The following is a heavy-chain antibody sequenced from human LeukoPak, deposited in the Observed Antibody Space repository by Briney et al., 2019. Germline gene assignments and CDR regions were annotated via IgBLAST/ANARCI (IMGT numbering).Heavy chain of an antibody. V-gene: IGHV1-69*02. CDR3: ARIRGTESGLSHFDS. J-gene: IGHJ4*02. CDR1: GGTLSSYP. CDR2: IIPVLGIA. D-gene: IGHD2-8*02. Sequence: SVTVSCKASGGTLSSYPICWVRQAPGQGLEWMGRIIPVLGIANYAQTFQGRVTITADKSSGTAYMELSSLRSEDTAVYYCARIRGTESGLSHFDSWGPGTLVSVSP.